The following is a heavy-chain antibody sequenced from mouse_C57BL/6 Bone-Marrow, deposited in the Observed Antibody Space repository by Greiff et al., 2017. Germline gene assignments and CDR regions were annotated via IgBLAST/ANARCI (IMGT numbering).Heavy chain of an antibody. CDR2: IDPENGDT. CDR3: TWETAQVDFDY. Sequence: EVQLQQSGAELVRPGASVKLSCTASGFNIKDDYMHWVKQRPEQGLEWIGWIDPENGDTEYASKFQGKATITADTSSNTASLQLSSLTSEDTAVYYCTWETAQVDFDYWGQGTTLTVSS. D-gene: IGHD3-2*02. J-gene: IGHJ2*01. CDR1: GFNIKDDY. V-gene: IGHV14-4*01.